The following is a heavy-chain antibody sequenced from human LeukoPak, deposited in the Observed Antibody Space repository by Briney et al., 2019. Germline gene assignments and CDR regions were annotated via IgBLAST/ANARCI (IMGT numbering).Heavy chain of an antibody. CDR3: ARRFAVYCSGGNCLRRTLDI. V-gene: IGHV4-30-4*08. CDR1: GSSISSGDYY. CDR2: IYYSGST. Sequence: SETLSLTCTVSGSSISSGDYYWSWIRQPPGKGLEWIGYIYYSGSTYYNPSLKSRVTISVDTSKNQSSLKLSSVTAADTAVYYCARRFAVYCSGGNCLRRTLDIWGQGTMVTVSS. D-gene: IGHD2-15*01. J-gene: IGHJ3*02.